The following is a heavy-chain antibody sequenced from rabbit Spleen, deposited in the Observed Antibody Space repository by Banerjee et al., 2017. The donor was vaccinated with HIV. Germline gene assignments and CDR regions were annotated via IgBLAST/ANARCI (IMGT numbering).Heavy chain of an antibody. D-gene: IGHD3-1*01. V-gene: IGHV1S42*01. Sequence: ESGGGLVKPGGTLTLTCKASGFSLFNYWMCWVRQAPGKGLDLIGCIYAGDGSTDYTNWVNGRFTISKTSSTVDLKMTSLTAADTATYFCARDKELDIWGYEFDLWGPGTLVTVS. J-gene: IGHJ4*01. CDR3: ARDKELDIWGYEFDL. CDR2: IYAGDGST. CDR1: GFSLFNYW.